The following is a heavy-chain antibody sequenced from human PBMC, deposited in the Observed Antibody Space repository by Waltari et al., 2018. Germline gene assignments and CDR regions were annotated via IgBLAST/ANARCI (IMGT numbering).Heavy chain of an antibody. V-gene: IGHV3-43D*04. D-gene: IGHD3-10*01. CDR1: GFTFDDYA. CDR2: ISWDGGST. J-gene: IGHJ6*03. CDR3: AKDVERYEGTHMDV. Sequence: EVQLVESGGVVVQPGGSLRLSCAASGFTFDDYAMHWVRQAPGKGLEWVSLISWDGGSTYYAESVKGRFTISRDNSKNSLYLQMNSLRAEDTALYYCAKDVERYEGTHMDVWGKGTTVTVSS.